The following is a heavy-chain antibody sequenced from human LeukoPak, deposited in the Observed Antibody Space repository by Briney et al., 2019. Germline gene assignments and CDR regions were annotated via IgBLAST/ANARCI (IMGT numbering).Heavy chain of an antibody. V-gene: IGHV3-7*04. CDR1: GFTLSGFW. J-gene: IGHJ4*02. Sequence: GGSLRLSCAASGFTLSGFWMSWVRQAPTKGLELVANIKYDGSDKRYVDSAKGRFTVSRDNANNSLYLQMNSLRAEDTAVYYCVRGGGSFDSWGQGTLVTVSS. D-gene: IGHD3-16*01. CDR3: VRGGGSFDS. CDR2: IKYDGSDK.